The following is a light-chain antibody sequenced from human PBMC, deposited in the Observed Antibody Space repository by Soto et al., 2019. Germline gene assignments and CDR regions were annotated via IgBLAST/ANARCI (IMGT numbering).Light chain of an antibody. Sequence: EIVLTQSPGTLSLSPGERATLSCRASQSVSSCYLACYQQKPDQAPRLLIYGASSRATGIPARFSGSGSGTDFTLTISRLEPEDFAVYYCQQYGSSPWRFGQGTKVEIK. CDR1: QSVSSCY. V-gene: IGKV3-20*01. CDR2: GAS. J-gene: IGKJ1*01. CDR3: QQYGSSPWR.